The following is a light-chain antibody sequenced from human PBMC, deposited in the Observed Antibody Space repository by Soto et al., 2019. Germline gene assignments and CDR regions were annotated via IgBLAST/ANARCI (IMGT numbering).Light chain of an antibody. V-gene: IGKV3-15*01. CDR2: GAS. CDR3: QQYNNWPPLT. J-gene: IGKJ4*01. CDR1: QSVSSY. Sequence: EIVVTQSPATLSLSPGERATLSCRASQSVSSYLAWHQQKPGQAPRLLIYGASTRATGIPARFSGSGSGTEFTLTISSLQSEDFAVYYCQQYNNWPPLTFGGGTKV.